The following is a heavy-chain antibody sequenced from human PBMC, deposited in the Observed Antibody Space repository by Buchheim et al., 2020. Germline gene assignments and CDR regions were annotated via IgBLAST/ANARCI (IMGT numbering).Heavy chain of an antibody. CDR3: ARSSEHPLSGLYNWFDP. D-gene: IGHD1-26*01. Sequence: QVQLQQWGAGLLKPSETLSLTCAVYGGSFSGYYWSWIRQPPGKGLEWIGEINHSGSTNYNPSLKSRVTISVDTSKNQFSLKLSSVTAADTAVYYCARSSEHPLSGLYNWFDPWGQGTL. V-gene: IGHV4-34*01. CDR2: INHSGST. J-gene: IGHJ5*02. CDR1: GGSFSGYY.